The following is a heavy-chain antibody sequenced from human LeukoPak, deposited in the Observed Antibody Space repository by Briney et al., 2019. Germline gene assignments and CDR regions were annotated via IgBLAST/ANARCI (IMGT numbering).Heavy chain of an antibody. CDR1: GFTFSSYG. CDR2: IWSNGRNK. Sequence: GGSLRLSCAASGFTFSSYGMHWVRQAPGKGLEWVAVIWSNGRNKYYADFVKGRFTISRDNSKNTLDLQMNSLRVDDTAVYCCVRELGPFTGFDYWGQGTLVTVSS. D-gene: IGHD3-16*01. J-gene: IGHJ4*02. CDR3: VRELGPFTGFDY. V-gene: IGHV3-33*01.